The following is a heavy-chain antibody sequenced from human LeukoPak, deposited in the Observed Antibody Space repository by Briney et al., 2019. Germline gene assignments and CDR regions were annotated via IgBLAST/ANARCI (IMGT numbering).Heavy chain of an antibody. CDR3: ASSPAVPGVDFDY. J-gene: IGHJ4*02. V-gene: IGHV1-69*05. Sequence: ASVKVSCKASGGTFSSYAISWVRQAPGQGLKWMGGIIPIFGTANYAQKFQGRVTITTDESTSTAYMELSSLRSEDTAVYYCASSPAVPGVDFDYWGQGTLVTVSS. D-gene: IGHD2-21*01. CDR2: IIPIFGTA. CDR1: GGTFSSYA.